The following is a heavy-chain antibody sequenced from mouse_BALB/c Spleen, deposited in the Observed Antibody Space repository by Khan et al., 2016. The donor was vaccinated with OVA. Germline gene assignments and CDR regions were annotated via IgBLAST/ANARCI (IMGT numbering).Heavy chain of an antibody. Sequence: EVELVESGGGVVMPGGSLKLSCAASGFTFSSYAMSWVRQTPEKRLEWVASISSGGTSYFPDSVRGRFTISSDDGRYILYLQMRSLRSEDTAMYYCARGVYDRNYGWFAYWGQGTLVTVSA. CDR3: ARGVYDRNYGWFAY. CDR2: ISSGGTS. CDR1: GFTFSSYA. V-gene: IGHV5-6-5*01. J-gene: IGHJ3*01. D-gene: IGHD2-5*01.